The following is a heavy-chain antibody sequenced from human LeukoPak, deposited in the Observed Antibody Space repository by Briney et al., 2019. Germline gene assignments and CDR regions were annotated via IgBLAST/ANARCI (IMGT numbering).Heavy chain of an antibody. D-gene: IGHD3-10*01. CDR3: ARDMVRGVISPDAFDI. Sequence: SETLSLTCAVYGGSFSGYYWSWIRQPPGKGLDWIGEINHSGSTNYNPSLKSRVTVSADTSKNQFSLKLSSVTAADTAVYYCARDMVRGVISPDAFDIWGQGTMVTVSS. J-gene: IGHJ3*02. V-gene: IGHV4-34*01. CDR2: INHSGST. CDR1: GGSFSGYY.